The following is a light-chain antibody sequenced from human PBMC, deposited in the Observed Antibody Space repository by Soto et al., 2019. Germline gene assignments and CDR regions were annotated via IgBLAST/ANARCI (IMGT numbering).Light chain of an antibody. CDR2: GTS. V-gene: IGKV3-20*01. CDR1: QSVPRSY. CDR3: QQYGSSIT. J-gene: IGKJ5*01. Sequence: EILLTQSPCTLSVSPGERATLSCRASQSVPRSYLAWYQQKPGQAPRLLIYGTSSRATGIPDRFSGSGSGTDFTLTISRLEPEDFAVFYCQQYGSSITFGQGTRLEIK.